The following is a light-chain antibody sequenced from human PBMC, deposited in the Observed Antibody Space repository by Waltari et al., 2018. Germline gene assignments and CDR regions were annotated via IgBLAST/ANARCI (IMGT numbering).Light chain of an antibody. Sequence: EIQITQYPSTESASVGDRVTITCRDSQSISTWLAWYQQKPGKAPKLLIYKASDLESGVPSRFSGSGSGTEFTLTISSLQPDDFATYYCQHYNTYPVTFGQGTKLDI. CDR1: QSISTW. V-gene: IGKV1-5*03. J-gene: IGKJ2*01. CDR2: KAS. CDR3: QHYNTYPVT.